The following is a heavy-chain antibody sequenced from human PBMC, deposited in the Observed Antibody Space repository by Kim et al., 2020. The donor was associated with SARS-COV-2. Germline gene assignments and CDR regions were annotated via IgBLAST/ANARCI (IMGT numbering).Heavy chain of an antibody. V-gene: IGHV3-15*01. CDR1: GFTFSNAW. CDR3: TTDPVAMSNAFDI. J-gene: IGHJ3*02. D-gene: IGHD2-2*01. Sequence: GGSLRLSCAASGFTFSNAWMSWVRQAPGKGLEWVGRIKSKTDGGTTDYAAPVKGRFTISRDDSKNTLYLQMNSLKTEDTAVYYCTTDPVAMSNAFDIWGQGTMVTVSS. CDR2: IKSKTDGGTT.